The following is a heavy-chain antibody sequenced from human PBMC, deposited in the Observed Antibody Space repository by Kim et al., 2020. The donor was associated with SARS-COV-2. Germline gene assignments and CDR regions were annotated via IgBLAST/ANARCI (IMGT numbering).Heavy chain of an antibody. CDR3: AKDVALGGKYNTSWYYFDF. CDR2: ISWNSGSV. Sequence: GGSLRLSCAASGFTFDDYAMHWVRQVPGKGLEWVSGISWNSGSVGHVDSVKGRFTISRDNVKNSLYLQMNNLRPEDTAIYYCAKDVALGGKYNTSWYYFDFWGRGILVTASS. J-gene: IGHJ4*02. V-gene: IGHV3-9*01. D-gene: IGHD1-20*01. CDR1: GFTFDDYA.